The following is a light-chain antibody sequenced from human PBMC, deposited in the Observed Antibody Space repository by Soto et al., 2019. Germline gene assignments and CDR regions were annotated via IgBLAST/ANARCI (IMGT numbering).Light chain of an antibody. V-gene: IGLV2-23*01. Sequence: QSALTQPASVSGSPGQSITISCTGTSSDVGNYKLVSWYQQHPGKAPKLMIYEGSKRPSGVSNRFSGSKSVNTASLTIAGLQAVYEADYYCCSYVRSSTFYFFGTGTKVTVL. CDR2: EGS. CDR3: CSYVRSSTFYF. J-gene: IGLJ1*01. CDR1: SSDVGNYKL.